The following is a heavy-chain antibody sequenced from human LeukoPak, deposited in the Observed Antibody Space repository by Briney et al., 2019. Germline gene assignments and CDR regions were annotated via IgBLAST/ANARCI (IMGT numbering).Heavy chain of an antibody. J-gene: IGHJ5*02. D-gene: IGHD2-21*01. CDR3: ARVIWAGGWSDP. CDR2: INPNSGGT. Sequence: ASVKVSCKASGYTFTGYYMHWVRQAPGQGLEWMGWINPNSGGTNYAQKFQGRVTMTRDTSISTAYMELSRLRSDDTAVYYCARVIWAGGWSDPWGQGTLVTVSS. V-gene: IGHV1-2*02. CDR1: GYTFTGYY.